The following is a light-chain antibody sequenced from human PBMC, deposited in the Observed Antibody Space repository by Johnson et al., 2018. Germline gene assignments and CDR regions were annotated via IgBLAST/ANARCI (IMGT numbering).Light chain of an antibody. CDR2: ENN. CDR3: GTWDSSLSAGNV. J-gene: IGLJ1*01. Sequence: QSVLTQPPSVSAAPGQKVTISCSGSSSNIGNNYVSWYQQLPGTAPKLLIYENNKRPSGIPDRFSGSKSGTSATLGITGLQTGDGAGYYRGTWDSSLSAGNVFGTGTKVTVL. V-gene: IGLV1-51*02. CDR1: SSNIGNNY.